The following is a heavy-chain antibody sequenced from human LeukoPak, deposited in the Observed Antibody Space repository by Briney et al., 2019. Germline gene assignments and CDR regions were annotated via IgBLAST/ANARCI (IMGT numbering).Heavy chain of an antibody. J-gene: IGHJ4*02. CDR3: AKVSGRMATIDY. CDR2: ISWNSGSI. D-gene: IGHD5-24*01. V-gene: IGHV3-9*01. CDR1: GFTFDDYA. Sequence: GGSLRLSCAASGFTFDDYAMHWVRQAPGKGLEWVSGISWNSGSIGYADSVKGRFTISRDNAKNSLYLQMNSLRAEGTALYYCAKVSGRMATIDYWGQGTPVTVSS.